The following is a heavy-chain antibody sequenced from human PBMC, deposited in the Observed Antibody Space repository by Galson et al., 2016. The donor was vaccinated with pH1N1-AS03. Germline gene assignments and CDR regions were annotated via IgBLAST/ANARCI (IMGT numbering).Heavy chain of an antibody. CDR3: ARTSDTDPADFYYYGMGI. CDR2: IIPMFGSA. D-gene: IGHD2-2*01. J-gene: IGHJ6*02. V-gene: IGHV1-69*13. Sequence: SVKVSCKASGRTFSSSTVSWVRQAPGQGLEWMGGIIPMFGSANYAQKFHDRVTITADESTSTVFMELSSLKSDDTAVYYCARTSDTDPADFYYYGMGIWGQGTTVTVSS. CDR1: GRTFSSST.